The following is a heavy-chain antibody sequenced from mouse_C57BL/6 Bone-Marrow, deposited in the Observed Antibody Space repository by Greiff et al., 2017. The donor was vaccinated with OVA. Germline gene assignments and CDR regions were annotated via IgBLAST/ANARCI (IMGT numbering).Heavy chain of an antibody. D-gene: IGHD1-1*01. CDR1: GYTFTSYW. J-gene: IGHJ4*01. V-gene: IGHV1-69*01. CDR2: IDPSDSYT. Sequence: QVQLQQPGAELVMPGASVKLSCKASGYTFTSYWMHWVKQRPGQGLEWIGEIDPSDSYTNYNQKFKGKSTLTVDKSSSTAYMQLSSLTSEDSAVYYCAMRAFITTVVAPYYYAMDYWGQGTSVTVSS. CDR3: AMRAFITTVVAPYYYAMDY.